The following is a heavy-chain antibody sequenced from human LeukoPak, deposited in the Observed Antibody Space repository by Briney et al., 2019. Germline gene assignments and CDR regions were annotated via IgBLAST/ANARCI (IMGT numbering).Heavy chain of an antibody. Sequence: SSETLSLTCAVYGVSFSGYYWSWIRQPPGKGLEWIGEINHSGSTNYNPSLKSRVTISVDTSKNQFSLKLSSVTAADTTVYYCASYPYYYDSSGYYYDYWGQGTLVTVSS. J-gene: IGHJ4*02. V-gene: IGHV4-34*01. CDR1: GVSFSGYY. CDR3: ASYPYYYDSSGYYYDY. CDR2: INHSGST. D-gene: IGHD3-22*01.